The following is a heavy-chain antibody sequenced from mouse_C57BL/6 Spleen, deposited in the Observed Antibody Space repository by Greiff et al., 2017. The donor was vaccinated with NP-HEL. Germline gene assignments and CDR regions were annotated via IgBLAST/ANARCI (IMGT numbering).Heavy chain of an antibody. J-gene: IGHJ4*01. Sequence: VKLMESGAELVRPGASVKLSCKASGYTFTDYYINWVKQRPGQGLEWIARIYPGSGNTYYNEKFKGKATLTAEKSSSTAYMQLSSLTSEDSAVYFCARSPLYYGYAYYAMDYWGQGTSVTVSS. CDR2: IYPGSGNT. D-gene: IGHD2-2*01. CDR3: ARSPLYYGYAYYAMDY. CDR1: GYTFTDYY. V-gene: IGHV1-76*01.